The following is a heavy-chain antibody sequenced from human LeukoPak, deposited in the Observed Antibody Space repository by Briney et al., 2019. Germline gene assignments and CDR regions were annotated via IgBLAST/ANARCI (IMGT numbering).Heavy chain of an antibody. V-gene: IGHV4-59*01. CDR2: IYYSGSS. D-gene: IGHD6-19*01. CDR1: GGSISSYF. CDR3: ARGGSSGWPDY. Sequence: SETLYLTCTVPGGSISSYFWSWIRQPPGKGLEWSGYIYYSGSSNYRPCLKSRVTMPIVTCKFQFSLRLTTVTAADTAVYYCARGGSSGWPDYWGQGTLVTVSS. J-gene: IGHJ4*02.